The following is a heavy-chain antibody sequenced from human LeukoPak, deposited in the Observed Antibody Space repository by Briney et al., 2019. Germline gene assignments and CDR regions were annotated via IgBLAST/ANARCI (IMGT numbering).Heavy chain of an antibody. CDR3: ASAAYYYGSGSYVGG. J-gene: IGHJ4*02. D-gene: IGHD3-10*01. CDR1: GGSISSGDYY. Sequence: KPSETLSLTCTVSGGSISSGDYYWSWIRQPPGKGLKWIGYIYYSGSTYYNPSLKSRVTISVDTSKNQFSLKLSSVTAADTAVYYCASAAYYYGSGSYVGGWGQGTLVTVSS. CDR2: IYYSGST. V-gene: IGHV4-30-4*08.